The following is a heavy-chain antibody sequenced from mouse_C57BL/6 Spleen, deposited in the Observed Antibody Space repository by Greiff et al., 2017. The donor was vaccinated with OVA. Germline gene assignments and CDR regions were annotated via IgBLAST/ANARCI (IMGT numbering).Heavy chain of an antibody. Sequence: QVQLKQSGPGLVQPSQSLSITCTVSGFSLTSYGVHWVRQSPGKGLEWLGVIWSGGSTDYNAAFISRLSISKDNSKSQVFFKMNSLQADDTAIYYCAGNDGYYFDYWGKGTTLTVSS. D-gene: IGHD2-3*01. CDR2: IWSGGST. J-gene: IGHJ2*01. CDR3: AGNDGYYFDY. CDR1: GFSLTSYG. V-gene: IGHV2-2*01.